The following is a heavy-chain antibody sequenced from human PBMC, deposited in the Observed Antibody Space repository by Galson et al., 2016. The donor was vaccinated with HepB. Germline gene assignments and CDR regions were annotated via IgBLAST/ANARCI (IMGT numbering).Heavy chain of an antibody. Sequence: CAISGDSVSSNITAWNWIRQSPSRGLEWLGRTYYRSKWYNDYAVSVKGRITIYPDTSKSQFSLQLKSVTPEDTAVYYCARALTNYYGSGRWGMDVWGQGTTVTVSS. CDR1: GDSVSSNITA. CDR2: TYYRSKWYN. D-gene: IGHD3-10*01. V-gene: IGHV6-1*01. J-gene: IGHJ6*02. CDR3: ARALTNYYGSGRWGMDV.